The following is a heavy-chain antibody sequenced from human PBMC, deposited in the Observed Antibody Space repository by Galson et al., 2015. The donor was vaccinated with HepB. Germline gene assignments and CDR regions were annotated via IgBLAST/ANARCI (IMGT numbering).Heavy chain of an antibody. Sequence: SLRLSCAASGFTFSSYAMSWVRQAPGKGLEWVSAITGSGGGTFYAGSLKGRFTISRDNSKNTLYLQMNSLRADDTAVYYCAQEGAAGGHGYFQGWGQGTLVTVSS. CDR3: AQEGAAGGHGYFQG. D-gene: IGHD6-13*01. J-gene: IGHJ1*01. CDR1: GFTFSSYA. V-gene: IGHV3-23*01. CDR2: ITGSGGGT.